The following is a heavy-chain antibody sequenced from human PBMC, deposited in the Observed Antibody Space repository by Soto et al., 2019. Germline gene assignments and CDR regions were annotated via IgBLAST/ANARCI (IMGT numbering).Heavy chain of an antibody. CDR3: RAVGPYIMAAAGTGINYYYGMDV. D-gene: IGHD6-13*01. CDR2: IVVGSGNT. V-gene: IGHV1-58*01. CDR1: GFTFTSSA. J-gene: IGHJ6*02. Sequence: SVKVSCKASGFTFTSSAVQWVRQARGQRLEWIGWIVVGSGNTNYAQKFQERVTITRDMSTSTAYMELSSLRSEDTTVYYYRAVGPYIMAAAGTGINYYYGMDVWGQGTTVTVSS.